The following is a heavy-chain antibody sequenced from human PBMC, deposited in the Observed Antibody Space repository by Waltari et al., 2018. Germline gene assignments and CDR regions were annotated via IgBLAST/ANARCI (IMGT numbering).Heavy chain of an antibody. CDR3: ARPITMIAGGFDT. D-gene: IGHD3-22*01. J-gene: IGHJ5*02. CDR2: INHSGSP. Sequence: QVQLQQWGAGLLKPSETLSLTRAYYGGSFSGSYWSWIRQPPGKGLEWIGEINHSGSPNYNPSLKSRVTISVDTSKNQFSLKLSSVTAADTAVYYCARPITMIAGGFDTWGQGTLVTVSS. V-gene: IGHV4-34*01. CDR1: GGSFSGSY.